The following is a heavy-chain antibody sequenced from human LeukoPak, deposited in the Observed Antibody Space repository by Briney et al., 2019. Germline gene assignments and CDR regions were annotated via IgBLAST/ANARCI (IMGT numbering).Heavy chain of an antibody. V-gene: IGHV3-30*02. J-gene: IGHJ4*02. CDR2: IHHDGSNK. D-gene: IGHD3-22*01. CDR3: ARDIYYESSGYYYSDY. CDR1: GFTFSSYG. Sequence: PGGSLRLSCGASGFTFSSYGMHWVRQAPGKGLDWVAFIHHDGSNKYYADSVRGRFTISRDNSKNTLYLQMNSLGAEDTAVYYCARDIYYESSGYYYSDYWGQGTLVTVSS.